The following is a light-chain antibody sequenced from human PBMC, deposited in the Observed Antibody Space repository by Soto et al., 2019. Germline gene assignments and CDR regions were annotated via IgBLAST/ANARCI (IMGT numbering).Light chain of an antibody. V-gene: IGKV3-20*01. CDR2: GAS. J-gene: IGKJ4*01. CDR3: QQYGSSPGT. CDR1: QSVSSNY. Sequence: EKVLTQSPATLSLSPGERATLSCRASQSVSSNYLAWYQQKPGQAPRLLIYGASSRATGIPDRFSGSGSGTDFTLTISRLEPEDFAVYYCQQYGSSPGTFGRGTKVDI.